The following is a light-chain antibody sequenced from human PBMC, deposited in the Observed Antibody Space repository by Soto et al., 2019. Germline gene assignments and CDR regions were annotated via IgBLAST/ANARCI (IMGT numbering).Light chain of an antibody. Sequence: EIVLTQSPGTLSLSPGERVTLSCRASQSISGSYLAWYQQKRGQAPRLLVYGATTRATGIPDRFSGSGSGSDFTLIISRLEPEDFAVYFCQQYGVSPQSFGPGTKVDNK. CDR2: GAT. V-gene: IGKV3-20*01. J-gene: IGKJ3*01. CDR1: QSISGSY. CDR3: QQYGVSPQS.